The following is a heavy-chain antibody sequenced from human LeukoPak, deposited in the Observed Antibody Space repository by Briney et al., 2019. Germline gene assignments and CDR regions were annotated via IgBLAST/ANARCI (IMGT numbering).Heavy chain of an antibody. CDR1: GFTFDDYG. V-gene: IGHV3-48*01. CDR3: ARDEAYAFDI. J-gene: IGHJ3*02. CDR2: IRSTTGGT. Sequence: GGSLRLSCAASGFTFDDYGMSWVRQAPGKGLEWISYIRSTTGGTYYADSVKGRFTISRDNAKNSLYLQMNSLRAEDTAVYYCARDEAYAFDIWGQGTKITVSA.